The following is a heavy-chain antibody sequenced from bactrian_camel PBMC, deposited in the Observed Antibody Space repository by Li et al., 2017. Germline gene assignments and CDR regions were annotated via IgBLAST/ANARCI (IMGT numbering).Heavy chain of an antibody. J-gene: IGHJ4*01. CDR3: TADWGQIDDPRGLPYAY. Sequence: VQLVESGGGLVWPGESLRLSCATAGFTNSLYDMNWVRQGPGKGLEWVSSHKTLRGDTYYRDSVKGRFTVSRDRLKSTLYLQMNNLRPEDSGVYYCTADWGQIDDPRGLPYAYWGQGTQVTVS. D-gene: IGHD5*01. V-gene: IGHV3S40*01. CDR1: GFTNSLYD. CDR2: HKTLRGDT.